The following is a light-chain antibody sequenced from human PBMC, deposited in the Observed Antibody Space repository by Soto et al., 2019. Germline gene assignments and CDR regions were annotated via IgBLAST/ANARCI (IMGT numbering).Light chain of an antibody. J-gene: IGKJ1*01. CDR3: QQYNSYSP. CDR1: QSISSW. Sequence: DIQMTQSPSTLSASVGDRVTITCRASQSISSWLAWYQQKPGKAPQLLIYDASSLESGVPSRFSGSGSGTEFTLTISSLQPDDFETYYCQQYNSYSPFGQGTKVELK. V-gene: IGKV1-5*01. CDR2: DAS.